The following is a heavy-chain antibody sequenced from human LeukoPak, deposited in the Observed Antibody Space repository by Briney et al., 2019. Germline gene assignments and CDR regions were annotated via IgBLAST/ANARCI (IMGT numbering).Heavy chain of an antibody. CDR2: IYYSGST. Sequence: SETLSLTCTVSGGSISSSSYYWGWIRQPPGKGLEWIGSIYYSGSTYYNPSLKSRVTISVDTSKNQFSLKLSSVTAADTAVYYCARDPVVATYYYYGMDVWGQGTTVTVSS. CDR3: ARDPVVATYYYYGMDV. J-gene: IGHJ6*02. D-gene: IGHD2-15*01. V-gene: IGHV4-39*07. CDR1: GGSISSSSYY.